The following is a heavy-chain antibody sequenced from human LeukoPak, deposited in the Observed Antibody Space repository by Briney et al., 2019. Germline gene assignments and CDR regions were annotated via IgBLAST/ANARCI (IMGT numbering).Heavy chain of an antibody. CDR3: ARGKGIDDGDYGFKDRGFDY. CDR2: IYNSGIT. CDR1: GASISNYH. D-gene: IGHD4-17*01. V-gene: IGHV4-59*01. Sequence: SETLSLTCSVSVSGASISNYHWSWIRQPPGKGLEWIGYIYNSGITNYKSSLKSRVTISVDTSRNQFSLKLRSVTAADTAVYYCARGKGIDDGDYGFKDRGFDYWSQGTLVTVSS. J-gene: IGHJ4*02.